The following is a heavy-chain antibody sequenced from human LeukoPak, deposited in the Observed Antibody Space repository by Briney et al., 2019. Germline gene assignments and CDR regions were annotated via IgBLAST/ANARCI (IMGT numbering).Heavy chain of an antibody. Sequence: ASVKVSCKASGYTFTSYGISWVRQAPGQGLEWMGGIIPIFGTANYAQKFQGRVTITADESTSTAYMELSSLRSEDTAVYYCARDIVSSSQVDFDYWGQGTLVTVSS. J-gene: IGHJ4*02. CDR2: IIPIFGTA. CDR1: GYTFTSYG. V-gene: IGHV1-69*13. CDR3: ARDIVSSSQVDFDY. D-gene: IGHD6-13*01.